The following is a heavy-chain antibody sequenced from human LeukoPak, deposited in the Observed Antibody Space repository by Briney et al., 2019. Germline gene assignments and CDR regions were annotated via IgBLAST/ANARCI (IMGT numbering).Heavy chain of an antibody. V-gene: IGHV3-43*02. J-gene: IGHJ4*02. Sequence: GGSLRLSCVVSGINFADYAVHWVRQPPGKGLEWVSLISADGGGTFSADSVKGRFSISRDNSKNSLYLQMNSLRSEDTAMYYCAKESGKFDYWGQGTLVAVSS. CDR1: GINFADYA. CDR3: AKESGKFDY. CDR2: ISADGGGT.